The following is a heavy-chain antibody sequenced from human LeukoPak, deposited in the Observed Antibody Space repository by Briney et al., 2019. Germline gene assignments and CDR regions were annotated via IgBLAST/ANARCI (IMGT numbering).Heavy chain of an antibody. CDR1: GGSFSGYY. CDR2: INHSGST. D-gene: IGHD3-22*01. J-gene: IGHJ3*02. V-gene: IGHV4-34*01. Sequence: PSETLSHTCAVYGGSFSGYYWSWIRQPPGKGLEWIGEINHSGSTNYNPSLKSRVTISVDTSKNQFSLKLSSVTAADTAVYYCARGTHLNRRDYYDSRNDAFDIWGQGTMVTVSS. CDR3: ARGTHLNRRDYYDSRNDAFDI.